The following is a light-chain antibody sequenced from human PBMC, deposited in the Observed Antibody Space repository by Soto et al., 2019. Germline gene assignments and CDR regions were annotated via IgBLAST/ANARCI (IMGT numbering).Light chain of an antibody. J-gene: IGKJ1*01. V-gene: IGKV3-20*01. CDR3: QQYGSSPWT. CDR1: QSVSSSY. Sequence: EIVLTQSPGTLSLSPGERATLSCRASQSVSSSYLAWYQQKPGLAPRLLMYGASSRATGTPDRFIGSGSGTDFTLTISRLEPEDFAVYYCQQYGSSPWTFGQGTKVEIK. CDR2: GAS.